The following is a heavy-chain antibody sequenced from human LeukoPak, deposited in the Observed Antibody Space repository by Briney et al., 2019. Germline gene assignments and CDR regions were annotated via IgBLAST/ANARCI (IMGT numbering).Heavy chain of an antibody. CDR3: AKDIGYRQLWLMAFDI. D-gene: IGHD5-18*01. V-gene: IGHV3-9*01. CDR1: GFTFDDYA. CDR2: ISWNSGSI. Sequence: GRSLRLSCAASGFTFDDYAMHWVRQAPGKGLEWVSGISWNSGSIGYADSVKGRFTISRDNAKNSLYLQMNSLRAGDTALYYCAKDIGYRQLWLMAFDIWGQGTMVTVSS. J-gene: IGHJ3*02.